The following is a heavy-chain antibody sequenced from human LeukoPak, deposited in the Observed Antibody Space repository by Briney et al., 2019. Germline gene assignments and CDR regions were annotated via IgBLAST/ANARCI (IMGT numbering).Heavy chain of an antibody. V-gene: IGHV4-34*01. J-gene: IGHJ4*02. Sequence: PSETLSLTCAVYGGSFSGYYWSWIRQPPGKGLEWIGEINHSGSTNYNPSLKSRVTISVDTSKNQFSLKLSSVTAADTAVYYCAREAYDSSGYVDYWGQGTLVTVSS. CDR2: INHSGST. D-gene: IGHD3-22*01. CDR3: AREAYDSSGYVDY. CDR1: GGSFSGYY.